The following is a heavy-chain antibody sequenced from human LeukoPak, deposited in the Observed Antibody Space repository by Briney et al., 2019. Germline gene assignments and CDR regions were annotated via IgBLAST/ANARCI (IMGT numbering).Heavy chain of an antibody. CDR1: GFTFNNYA. CDR3: AKGTGYTSSSGSVLDY. J-gene: IGHJ4*02. D-gene: IGHD6-6*01. V-gene: IGHV3-23*01. Sequence: QPGVSLRLSCAASGFTFNNYAMNWVRQAPGKRLELVTVISGSGGSTHYADSVKGRFTISRDNSRDTLYLQMNSLRAEDTAVYYCAKGTGYTSSSGSVLDYWGQGTLVTVSS. CDR2: ISGSGGST.